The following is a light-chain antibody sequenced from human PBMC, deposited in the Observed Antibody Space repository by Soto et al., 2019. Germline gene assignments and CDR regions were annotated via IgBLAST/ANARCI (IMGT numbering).Light chain of an antibody. CDR2: GNT. J-gene: IGLJ2*01. V-gene: IGLV1-40*01. Sequence: QSVLTQPPSVSGAPGQRVTISCTGSSSNIGAGYDVHWYQQLPGRAPKLLIYGNTNRPSGVPDRFSGSKSGTSVSLAITGLQAEDEADYYCLSFDSSLSGVFGGGTKVTVL. CDR1: SSNIGAGYD. CDR3: LSFDSSLSGV.